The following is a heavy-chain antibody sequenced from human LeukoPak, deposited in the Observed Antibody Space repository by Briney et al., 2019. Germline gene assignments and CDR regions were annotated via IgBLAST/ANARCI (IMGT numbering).Heavy chain of an antibody. D-gene: IGHD2-15*01. CDR3: ARVRASATPIWFDP. V-gene: IGHV1-69*13. CDR2: VIPIYGTA. CDR1: GDNMNTYA. Sequence: SVTVSCKASGDNMNTYAMSWVRLAPGQGPEWMGVVIPIYGTANYATKFQGGLTITADESTSTAYMELRSLKVEDTAVYYCARVRASATPIWFDPWGQGTLVTVSS. J-gene: IGHJ5*02.